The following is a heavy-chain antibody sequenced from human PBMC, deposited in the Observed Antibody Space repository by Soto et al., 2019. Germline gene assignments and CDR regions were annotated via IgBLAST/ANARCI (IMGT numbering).Heavy chain of an antibody. D-gene: IGHD6-19*01. Sequence: QLQLQESGPGLVKPSETLSLTCTVSGGSISSSSYYWGWIRQPPGKGLEWIGSIYYSGSTYYNPSLTSRVTISVDTSKNQFALKLSSVTAADTAVYYCARFSSGWYWSIYWGQGTLVTVSS. J-gene: IGHJ4*02. CDR1: GGSISSSSYY. CDR2: IYYSGST. V-gene: IGHV4-39*01. CDR3: ARFSSGWYWSIY.